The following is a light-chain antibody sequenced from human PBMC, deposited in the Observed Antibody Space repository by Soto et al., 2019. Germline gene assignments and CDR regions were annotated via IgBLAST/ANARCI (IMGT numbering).Light chain of an antibody. V-gene: IGKV1-39*01. CDR2: ASS. CDR3: QQGHSTPYT. Sequence: DIQMTQSPSSLSASVGYSVTISCRASRNNRNYLNWYQQKPGKAPKLLIYASSSLHGGVPSRFAGSGSGTDFTLTVSGVQPEDFATYFCQQGHSTPYTFGQGT. J-gene: IGKJ2*01. CDR1: RNNRNY.